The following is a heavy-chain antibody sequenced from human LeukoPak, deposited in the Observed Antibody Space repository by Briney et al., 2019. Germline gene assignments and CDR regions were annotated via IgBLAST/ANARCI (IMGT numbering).Heavy chain of an antibody. Sequence: SETLSLTCTVSGGSISSSSYYWSWIRQPAGKGLEWIGRIYTSGSTNYNPSLKSRVTMSVDTSKNQFSLKLSSVTAADTAVYYCARSYYDSSGYYYDHYWGQGTLVTVSS. D-gene: IGHD3-22*01. CDR1: GGSISSSSYY. J-gene: IGHJ4*02. CDR2: IYTSGST. CDR3: ARSYYDSSGYYYDHY. V-gene: IGHV4-61*02.